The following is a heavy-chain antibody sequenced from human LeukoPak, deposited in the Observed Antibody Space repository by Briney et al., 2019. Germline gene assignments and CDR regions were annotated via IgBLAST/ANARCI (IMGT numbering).Heavy chain of an antibody. J-gene: IGHJ3*02. V-gene: IGHV1-8*03. CDR3: ARGGVYYDFWSGYHDAFDI. Sequence: ASVKVSCKASGYTFTSYDINWVRQATGQGLEWMGWMNPNSGNTGYAQKFQGRVTITRNTSISTAYMELSSLRSEDTAVYYCARGGVYYDFWSGYHDAFDIWGQGTMVTVSP. D-gene: IGHD3-3*01. CDR2: MNPNSGNT. CDR1: GYTFTSYD.